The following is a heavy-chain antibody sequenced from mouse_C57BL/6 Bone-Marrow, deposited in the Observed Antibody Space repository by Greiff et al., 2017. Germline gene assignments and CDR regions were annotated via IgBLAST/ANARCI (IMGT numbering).Heavy chain of an antibody. CDR1: GYTFTDYN. J-gene: IGHJ3*01. V-gene: IGHV1-18*01. D-gene: IGHD4-1*01. CDR2: INPNNGGT. Sequence: EVQLQQSGPELVKPGASVKIPCKASGYTFTDYNMDWVKQSHGKSLEWIGDINPNNGGTIYNQKFKGKATFTVDKSSSTAYMQLRSLTSEDTAVYYCARKLGQNLLFAYWGQGTLVTVSA. CDR3: ARKLGQNLLFAY.